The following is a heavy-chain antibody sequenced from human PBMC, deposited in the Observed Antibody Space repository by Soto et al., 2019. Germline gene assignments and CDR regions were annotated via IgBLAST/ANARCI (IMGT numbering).Heavy chain of an antibody. V-gene: IGHV3-48*02. J-gene: IGHJ6*02. D-gene: IGHD2-8*01. CDR3: ARAINAAGYFGMDV. CDR2: ISAISRTI. CDR1: GFTFSSYA. Sequence: GGSLRLSCAASGFTFSSYAMSWVRQAPGKGLEWVAYISAISRTIYYADSLKGRFTISRDNVKNSLYLQMNGLTDEDTAVYYCARAINAAGYFGMDVWGQGTTVTVSS.